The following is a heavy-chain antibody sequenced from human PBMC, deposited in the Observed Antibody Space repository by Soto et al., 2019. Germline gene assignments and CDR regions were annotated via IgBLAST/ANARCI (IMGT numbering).Heavy chain of an antibody. CDR2: IYYSGST. V-gene: IGHV4-30-4*01. CDR1: GDTICSGDYY. CDR3: GREGITMVRGVTDLYYYYGMDV. J-gene: IGHJ6*02. D-gene: IGHD3-10*01. Sequence: PSETLSLTCTASGDTICSGDYYRSWIRQPPGKSLEWIGYIYYSGSTYYNPSLKSRVTISVDTSKNQFSLKLSSVTAADTAVYYCGREGITMVRGVTDLYYYYGMDVCGQGTTVTVSS.